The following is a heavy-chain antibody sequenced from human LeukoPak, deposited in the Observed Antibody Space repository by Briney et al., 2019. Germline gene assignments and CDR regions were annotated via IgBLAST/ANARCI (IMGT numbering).Heavy chain of an antibody. V-gene: IGHV3-21*04. CDR3: AKEKEVGYSYGRSPFDY. J-gene: IGHJ4*02. CDR2: ISSSSSYI. D-gene: IGHD5-18*01. CDR1: GFTFSSYR. Sequence: PGGSLRLSCAASGFTFSSYRINWVRQAPGKGLEWVSSISSSSSYIYYADSVKGRFTISRDNSKNTLYLQMNSLRAEDTAVYYCAKEKEVGYSYGRSPFDYWGQGTLVTVSS.